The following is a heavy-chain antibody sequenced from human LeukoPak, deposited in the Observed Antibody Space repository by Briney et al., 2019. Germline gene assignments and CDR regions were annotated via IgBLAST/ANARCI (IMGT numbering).Heavy chain of an antibody. J-gene: IGHJ4*02. CDR1: GGTFSSYA. D-gene: IGHD3-10*01. CDR3: ARAEYYGSGSYSFDY. V-gene: IGHV1-69*05. Sequence: SVKVSCKASGGTFSSYAISWVRQAPGQGLEWMGGIIPIFGTANYAQKFQGRVTITTDESTSTAYMELSSLRSEDTAVYYCARAEYYGSGSYSFDYRGQGTLVTVSS. CDR2: IIPIFGTA.